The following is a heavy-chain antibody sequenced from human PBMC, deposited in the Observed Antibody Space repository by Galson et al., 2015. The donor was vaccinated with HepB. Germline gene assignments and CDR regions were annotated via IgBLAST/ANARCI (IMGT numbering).Heavy chain of an antibody. V-gene: IGHV1-18*01. CDR2: ISAYNGAT. Sequence: SVKVSCKASGYIFTSYDITWVRQAPGQGLEWMGWISAYNGATNYEQKFQDRVTMITDRSTSTAYMELRSLRSDDTAVYYCERVVRSKAPYFDNWGQGTLVTISS. D-gene: IGHD4-23*01. J-gene: IGHJ4*02. CDR3: ERVVRSKAPYFDN. CDR1: GYIFTSYD.